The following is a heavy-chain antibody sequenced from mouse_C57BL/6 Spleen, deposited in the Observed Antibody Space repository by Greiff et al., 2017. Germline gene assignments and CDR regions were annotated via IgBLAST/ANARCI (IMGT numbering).Heavy chain of an antibody. V-gene: IGHV3-6*01. Sequence: ESGPGLVKPSQSLSLTCSVTGYSITSGYYWNWIRQFPGNKLEWMGYISYDGSNNYNPSLKNRGSITRDTSKNQFFLYLNSVTTEDTATYYCAVTTVVGGYYAMDSWGQGTSVPVSS. D-gene: IGHD1-1*01. CDR3: AVTTVVGGYYAMDS. J-gene: IGHJ4*01. CDR1: GYSITSGYY. CDR2: ISYDGSN.